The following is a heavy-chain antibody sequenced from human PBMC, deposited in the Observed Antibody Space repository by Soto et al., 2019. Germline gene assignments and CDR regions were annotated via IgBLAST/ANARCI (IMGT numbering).Heavy chain of an antibody. CDR2: ISYDGSNK. V-gene: IGHV3-30-3*01. J-gene: IGHJ4*02. CDR3: ARASIVGATKFDY. CDR1: GFTFSSYA. D-gene: IGHD1-26*01. Sequence: QVQLVESGGGVVQPGRSLRLSCPASGFTFSSYAMHWVRQAPGKGLEWVAVISYDGSNKYYADSVKGRFTISRDNSKNTLYLQMNSLRAEDTAVYYCARASIVGATKFDYWGQGTLVTVSS.